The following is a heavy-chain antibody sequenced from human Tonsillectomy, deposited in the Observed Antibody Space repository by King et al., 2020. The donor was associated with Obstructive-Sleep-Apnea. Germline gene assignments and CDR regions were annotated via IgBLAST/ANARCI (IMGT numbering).Heavy chain of an antibody. Sequence: VQLQESGPGLVKPSQTLSLTCIVSGGSISSGDYYWSWIRQHPGKGLEWIGYIYYSGSTYYNPSLKSRVTISVDTVKNQFSLKLSSVTSADTAVYYCARTAVTMIRGVIITEDYYYYYGMDVWGQGTTVTVSS. V-gene: IGHV4-31*03. CDR2: IYYSGST. J-gene: IGHJ6*02. D-gene: IGHD3-10*01. CDR1: GGSISSGDYY. CDR3: ARTAVTMIRGVIITEDYYYYYGMDV.